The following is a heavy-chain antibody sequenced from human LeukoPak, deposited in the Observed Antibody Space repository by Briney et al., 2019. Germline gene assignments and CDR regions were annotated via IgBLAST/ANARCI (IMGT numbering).Heavy chain of an antibody. V-gene: IGHV5-51*01. Sequence: GESLKISCKGSGYSFTSYWIGWVRQMPGKGLEWMGIIYPGDSDTRYSPSFQGQVTISADKSISTAYLQWSSLKASDTAMYHCARGHHVVVATATWASDAFDLWGQGTMVTVSS. J-gene: IGHJ3*01. CDR2: IYPGDSDT. D-gene: IGHD2-21*02. CDR3: ARGHHVVVATATWASDAFDL. CDR1: GYSFTSYW.